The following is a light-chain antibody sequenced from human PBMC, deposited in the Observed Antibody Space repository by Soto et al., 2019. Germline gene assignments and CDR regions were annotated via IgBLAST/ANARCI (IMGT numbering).Light chain of an antibody. V-gene: IGKV1-27*01. CDR1: QGISNY. Sequence: DIQMTQSPSSLSASVGDRVTITCRASQGISNYLAWYQQKPGKVPKLLIYAASTLQAGVPSRFSGSGSGTDFTLKISSLQPEDVATYYRQKYNGAPWTFCQGTTVEIK. J-gene: IGKJ1*01. CDR3: QKYNGAPWT. CDR2: AAS.